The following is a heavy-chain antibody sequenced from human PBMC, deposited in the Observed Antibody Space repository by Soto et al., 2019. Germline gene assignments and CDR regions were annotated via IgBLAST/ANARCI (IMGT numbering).Heavy chain of an antibody. D-gene: IGHD6-6*01. CDR1: GGSISSGGYY. V-gene: IGHV4-31*03. CDR3: ARVEYSSSSPHFDY. CDR2: IYYSGST. Sequence: SETLSLTCTVSGGSISSGGYYWSWIRQHPGKGLEWIGYIYYSGSTYYNPSLKSRVTISVDTSKNQFSLKLSSVTAADTAVYYCARVEYSSSSPHFDYWGQGTLVTVSS. J-gene: IGHJ4*02.